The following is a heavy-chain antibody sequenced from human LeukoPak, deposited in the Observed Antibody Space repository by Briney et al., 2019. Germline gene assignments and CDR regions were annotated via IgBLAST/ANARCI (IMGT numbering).Heavy chain of an antibody. D-gene: IGHD3-9*01. V-gene: IGHV3-48*03. CDR1: GFTFSSYE. CDR3: ARVLRYFVWLSATLDY. Sequence: GGSLRLSCAASGFTFSSYEMNWVRQAPGKGLEWVSYISSSGSTIYYADSVKGRFTISRDNAKNSLYLQMNSLRAEDTAVYYCARVLRYFVWLSATLDYWGQGTLVTVSS. J-gene: IGHJ4*02. CDR2: ISSSGSTI.